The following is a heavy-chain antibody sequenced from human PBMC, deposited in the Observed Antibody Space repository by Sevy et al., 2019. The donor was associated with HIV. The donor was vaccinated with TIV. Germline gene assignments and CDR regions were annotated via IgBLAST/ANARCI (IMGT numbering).Heavy chain of an antibody. Sequence: SETLSLTCTVSGGSISGHYWGWIRQSPGKGLEWIAYMYDSGSSNYNTSLRSRVTISVDTSKNQISLRLSSVTAADTAVYYCARGGALTYYDTSGFQNYFDSWCPGNLVTVSS. CDR3: ARGGALTYYDTSGFQNYFDS. CDR1: GGSISGHY. J-gene: IGHJ4*02. D-gene: IGHD3-22*01. V-gene: IGHV4-59*11. CDR2: MYDSGSS.